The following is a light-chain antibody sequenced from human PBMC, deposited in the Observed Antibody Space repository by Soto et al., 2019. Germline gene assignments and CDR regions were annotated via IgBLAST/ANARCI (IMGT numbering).Light chain of an antibody. CDR1: SSDVGAYNY. J-gene: IGLJ3*02. Sequence: QSALTQPHSASGSPGQSVTISCTGTSSDVGAYNYVSWYQQHPGKAPKLMIYEVTKRPSGVPDRFSGSKSGNTASLTVSGLQAEDEADYYCSSYADSISVLFGGGTKLTVL. CDR3: SSYADSISVL. CDR2: EVT. V-gene: IGLV2-8*01.